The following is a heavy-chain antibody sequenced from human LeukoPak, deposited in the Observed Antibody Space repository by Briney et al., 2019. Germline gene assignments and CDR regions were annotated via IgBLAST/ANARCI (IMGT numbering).Heavy chain of an antibody. V-gene: IGHV4-4*07. Sequence: SETLSLTCTVSGGSISSYYWSWIRQPAGKGLEWIGRIYTRGSTNYNPSLKSRVTMSVDTSKNQFSLKLSSVTAADTAVYYCASCSGGSCYSADYYYYYMDVWGKGTTVTVSS. D-gene: IGHD2-15*01. CDR3: ASCSGGSCYSADYYYYYMDV. CDR1: GGSISSYY. J-gene: IGHJ6*03. CDR2: IYTRGST.